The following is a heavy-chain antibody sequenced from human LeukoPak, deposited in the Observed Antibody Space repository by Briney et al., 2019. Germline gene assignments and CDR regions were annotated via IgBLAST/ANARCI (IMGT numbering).Heavy chain of an antibody. CDR2: INSDGSGT. D-gene: IGHD2-8*01. CDR3: ARDRLTNDAFDI. J-gene: IGHJ3*02. V-gene: IGHV3-74*01. Sequence: PGGSLRLSCAASGFTFNSYWMHWVRQAPGKGLVWVSRINSDGSGTSAADFVKGRFTISRDNSKNTLYLQMNSLRAEDTAMYYCARDRLTNDAFDIWGQGTMVTVSS. CDR1: GFTFNSYW.